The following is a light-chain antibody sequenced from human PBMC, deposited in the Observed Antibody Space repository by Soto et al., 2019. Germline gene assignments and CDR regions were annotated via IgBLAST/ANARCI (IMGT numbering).Light chain of an antibody. J-gene: IGKJ4*01. CDR1: RGVSANY. Sequence: ENLLTQSPGTLSLSPGEGATLSCRASRGVSANYLAWYQQKPGQAPTLLIYGASIRAAGIPDRFSGSGSGPEFTLTINSLQSEDFAIYYCQPYNNWPLTFGGGTKVESK. CDR2: GAS. V-gene: IGKV3D-15*01. CDR3: QPYNNWPLT.